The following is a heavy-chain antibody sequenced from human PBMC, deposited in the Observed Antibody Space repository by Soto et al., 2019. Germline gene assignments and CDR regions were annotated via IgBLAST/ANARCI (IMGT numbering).Heavy chain of an antibody. CDR1: GFTLSTNE. V-gene: IGHV3-48*03. D-gene: IGHD3-10*01. CDR2: MSPRGITL. Sequence: EVQLLESGGGLVQPGGSLSLSGEALGFTLSTNEMNWARQAPGKGLEGISYMSPRGITLYYAASVKGRFTISRDDARTTVYLKMDCMRVDHTAIYYCARQRMGRGVLMSPYFYSGMDFWGQGTRVNVSS. J-gene: IGHJ6*02. CDR3: ARQRMGRGVLMSPYFYSGMDF.